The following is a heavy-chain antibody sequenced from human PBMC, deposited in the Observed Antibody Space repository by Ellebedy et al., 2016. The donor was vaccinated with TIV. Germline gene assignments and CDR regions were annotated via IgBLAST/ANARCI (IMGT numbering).Heavy chain of an antibody. CDR3: ARPGTVTTFYNWFDP. CDR2: ISWNSGSI. D-gene: IGHD4-11*01. J-gene: IGHJ5*02. CDR1: GFTFDDYA. Sequence: GGSLRLSXAASGFTFDDYAMHWVRQAPGKGLEWVSGISWNSGSIGYADSVKGRFTISRDNAKNSLYLQMNSLRAEDTALYYCARPGTVTTFYNWFDPWGQGTLVTVSS. V-gene: IGHV3-9*01.